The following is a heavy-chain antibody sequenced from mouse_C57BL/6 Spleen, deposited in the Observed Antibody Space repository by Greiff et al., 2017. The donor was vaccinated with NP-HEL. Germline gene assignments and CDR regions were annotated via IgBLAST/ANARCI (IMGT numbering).Heavy chain of an antibody. CDR1: GYTFTSYW. D-gene: IGHD4-1*01. CDR3: ALANWSYAMDY. V-gene: IGHV1-7*01. CDR2: INPSSGYT. Sequence: VQLHQSGAELAKPGASVKLSCKASGYTFTSYWMHWVNQRPGQGLEWIGYINPSSGYTKYNQKFKDKATLTADKSSRTAYMQLSSLTYEDSAVYYCALANWSYAMDYWGQGTSVTVSS. J-gene: IGHJ4*01.